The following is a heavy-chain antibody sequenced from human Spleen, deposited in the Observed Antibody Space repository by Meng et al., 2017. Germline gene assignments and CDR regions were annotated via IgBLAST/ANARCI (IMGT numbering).Heavy chain of an antibody. D-gene: IGHD4-11*01. CDR2: INHSGST. Sequence: QVQVPQWGAGLLKPSETLSLTCAVYGGSFSGYYWSWIRQPPGKGLEWIGEINHSGSTNYNPSLESRATISVDTSQNNLSLKLSSVTAADSAVYYCARGPTTMAHDFDYWGQGTLVTVSS. J-gene: IGHJ4*02. V-gene: IGHV4-34*01. CDR1: GGSFSGYY. CDR3: ARGPTTMAHDFDY.